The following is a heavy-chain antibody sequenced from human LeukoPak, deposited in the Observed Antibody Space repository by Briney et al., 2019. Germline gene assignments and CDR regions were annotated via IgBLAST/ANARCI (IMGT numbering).Heavy chain of an antibody. D-gene: IGHD6-13*01. CDR2: INPNSGGT. Sequence: GASVKVSCKASGYTFTSYDINWVRQATGQGLEWMGWINPNSGGTNYAQKFQGRVTMTRDTSISTAYMELSRLRSDDTAVYYCARRKVLAAAGRTGGWFDPWGQGTLVTVSS. CDR1: GYTFTSYD. J-gene: IGHJ5*02. CDR3: ARRKVLAAAGRTGGWFDP. V-gene: IGHV1-2*02.